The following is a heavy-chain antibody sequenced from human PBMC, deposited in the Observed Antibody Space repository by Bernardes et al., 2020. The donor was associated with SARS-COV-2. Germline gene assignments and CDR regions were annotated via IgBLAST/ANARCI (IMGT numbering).Heavy chain of an antibody. Sequence: GGSLRLSCAASAFNFSIYEMNWVRQPPGKGLEWISYISSSSRTTYYANSVRGRFTVSRDNAKMSVTLQMNNLKVEDTAVYFCVRGVRGVITLRTNGFDLWGQGARVTVST. J-gene: IGHJ1*01. CDR1: AFNFSIYE. V-gene: IGHV3-48*03. CDR2: ISSSSRTT. CDR3: VRGVRGVITLRTNGFDL. D-gene: IGHD3-10*02.